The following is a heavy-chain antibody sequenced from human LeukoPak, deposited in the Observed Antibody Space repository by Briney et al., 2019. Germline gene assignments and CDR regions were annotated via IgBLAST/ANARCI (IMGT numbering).Heavy chain of an antibody. Sequence: PGGSLRLSCAASGFTFSSYSMNWVRQAPGKGLEWVSSISSSSSYIYYADSVKGRFTISRDNAKNSLYLQMNSLRAEDTAVYYCAGGANRLGGAFDIWGQGTMVTVSS. J-gene: IGHJ3*02. D-gene: IGHD5-12*01. CDR1: GFTFSSYS. CDR3: AGGANRLGGAFDI. CDR2: ISSSSSYI. V-gene: IGHV3-21*01.